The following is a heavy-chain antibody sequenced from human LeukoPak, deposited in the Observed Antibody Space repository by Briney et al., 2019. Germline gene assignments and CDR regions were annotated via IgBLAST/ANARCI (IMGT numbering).Heavy chain of an antibody. CDR1: GFTFSSYG. V-gene: IGHV3-7*01. CDR3: ARAMDS. J-gene: IGHJ4*02. Sequence: GGSLRLSCAASGFTFSSYGMHWVRQAPGKGLEWVANIKQDGSEKYYVASVKGRFTISRDNAKNSLYLQMNSLRAEDTAVYYCARAMDSWGQGTLVTVSS. CDR2: IKQDGSEK.